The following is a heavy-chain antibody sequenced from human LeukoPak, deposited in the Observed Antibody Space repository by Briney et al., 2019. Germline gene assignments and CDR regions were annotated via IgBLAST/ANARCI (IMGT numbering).Heavy chain of an antibody. J-gene: IGHJ6*03. V-gene: IGHV1-69*06. CDR3: ARTMVRGGSGSYYMDV. CDR1: GGTFSTYA. CDR2: IIPIFGTA. D-gene: IGHD3-10*01. Sequence: SVKVSCKASGGTFSTYAFSWVRQPAGQGLEWMGGIIPIFGTANYAQKFQGRVTITADKSTSTAYMELSSLRSEDTDVYYCARTMVRGGSGSYYMDVWGKGTTVTVSS.